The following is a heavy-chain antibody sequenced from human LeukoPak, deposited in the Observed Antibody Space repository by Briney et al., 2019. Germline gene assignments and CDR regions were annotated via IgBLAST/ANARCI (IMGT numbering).Heavy chain of an antibody. CDR2: INPSGGST. D-gene: IGHD6-13*01. V-gene: IGHV1-46*01. CDR1: GYTFTSYY. CDR3: AKGSIAAAGTVPLDY. Sequence: VSVKVSCKASGYTFTSYYMHWVRQAPGQGLEWMGIINPSGGSTSYAQKFQGRVTMTRDTSTSTVYMELSSLRSEDTALYYCAKGSIAAAGTVPLDYWGQGTLVTVSS. J-gene: IGHJ4*02.